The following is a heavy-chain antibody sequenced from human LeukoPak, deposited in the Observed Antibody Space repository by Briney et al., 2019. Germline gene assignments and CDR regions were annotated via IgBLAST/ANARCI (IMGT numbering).Heavy chain of an antibody. V-gene: IGHV3-23*01. CDR3: AKGHCDYGTGFDL. CDR2: ISGSGGNT. Sequence: PGGSLRLSCAASGFTFSSYAMSWVRQAPGKGLEWVSIISGSGGNTYYVDSVKGRFSISRDNSKNTLYLQMNSLRAEDTAVYYCAKGHCDYGTGFDLWGRGTLVTVSS. J-gene: IGHJ4*02. CDR1: GFTFSSYA. D-gene: IGHD4-17*01.